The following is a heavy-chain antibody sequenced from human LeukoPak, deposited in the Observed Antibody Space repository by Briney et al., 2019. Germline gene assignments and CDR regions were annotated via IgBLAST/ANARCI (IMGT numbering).Heavy chain of an antibody. Sequence: ASVKVSCKASGYTFTSYGIGWVRQAPGHGLEWMGWISGYTGNTTYAQKFQGRVTMTTETSTSTAYMDLRSLRSDDTAVYYCTRDRYSSGWYDYWGQGTLVTVSS. CDR2: ISGYTGNT. V-gene: IGHV1-18*01. CDR3: TRDRYSSGWYDY. D-gene: IGHD6-19*01. J-gene: IGHJ4*02. CDR1: GYTFTSYG.